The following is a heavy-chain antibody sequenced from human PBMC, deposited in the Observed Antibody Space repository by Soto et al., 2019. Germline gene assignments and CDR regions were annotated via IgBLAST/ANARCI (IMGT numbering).Heavy chain of an antibody. CDR1: GGSVRRGNYY. D-gene: IGHD3-10*01. J-gene: IGHJ4*02. CDR3: ARADYATGSYYPDY. V-gene: IGHV4-31*03. CDR2: ISNSGRT. Sequence: QVQLQESGPGLVKPSQTLSLTCTVSGGSVRRGNYYWRWIRQFPGKGLEWIGYISNSGRTHYNPSPMSRITILVYTSENQFFLELRSVTAADAALYYCARADYATGSYYPDYWGQGTLVTVSS.